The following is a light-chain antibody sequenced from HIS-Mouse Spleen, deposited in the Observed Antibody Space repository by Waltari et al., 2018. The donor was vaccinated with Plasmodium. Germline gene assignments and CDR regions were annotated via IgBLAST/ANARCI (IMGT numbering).Light chain of an antibody. J-gene: IGLJ3*02. CDR3: YSAADNNRV. CDR1: VLAKNN. V-gene: IGLV3-27*01. CDR2: KDS. Sequence: SYDLTQPSSVSVSPGQTARITCYGYVLAKNNARWFQQKPGQAPGLVIYKDSERPSGIPERFSGSSSGTTVTLTISGAQVEDEADYYCYSAADNNRVFGGGTKLTVL.